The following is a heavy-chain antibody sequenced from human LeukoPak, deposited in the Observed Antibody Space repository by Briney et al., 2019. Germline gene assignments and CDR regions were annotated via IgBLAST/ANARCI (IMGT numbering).Heavy chain of an antibody. Sequence: GGSLRLSCAASGFTLRSYAMSWVRQAPGKGLEWVSAISGSGGSTYYADSVKGRFTISRDNSKNTLYLQMNSLRAEDTAVYYCANLDPGSSWSYYFDYWGQGTLVTVSS. CDR2: ISGSGGST. CDR3: ANLDPGSSWSYYFDY. J-gene: IGHJ4*02. D-gene: IGHD6-13*01. V-gene: IGHV3-23*01. CDR1: GFTLRSYA.